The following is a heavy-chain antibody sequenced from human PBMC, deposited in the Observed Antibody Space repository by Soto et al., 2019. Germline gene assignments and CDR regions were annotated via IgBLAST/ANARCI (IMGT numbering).Heavy chain of an antibody. CDR1: GFPFSSYA. Sequence: PGGSLRLSCAASGFPFSSYAMNWVRQAPGKGLEWVSAIRGSDGATYYADSVKGRFTISRDNSKNTVYLQMNSLRAEDTAVYYCARDRGYHYYGMDVWGQGTTVTVSS. J-gene: IGHJ6*02. CDR3: ARDRGYHYYGMDV. V-gene: IGHV3-23*01. CDR2: IRGSDGAT.